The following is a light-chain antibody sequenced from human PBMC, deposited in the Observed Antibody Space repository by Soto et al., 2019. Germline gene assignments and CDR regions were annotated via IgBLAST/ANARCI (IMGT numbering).Light chain of an antibody. Sequence: QHVLTQPPSVSGAPGQRVTISCTGSSSNIGAGYDVHWYQQLPGTAPKLLIYGNSNRPSGVPDRFSGSKSGTSASLAITGLKAEDEADYYCQSYDSSLSGSGVVFGGGTQLTVL. J-gene: IGLJ2*01. CDR3: QSYDSSLSGSGVV. CDR2: GNS. CDR1: SSNIGAGYD. V-gene: IGLV1-40*01.